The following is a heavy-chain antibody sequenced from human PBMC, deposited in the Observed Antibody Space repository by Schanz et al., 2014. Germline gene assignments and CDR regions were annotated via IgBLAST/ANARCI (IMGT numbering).Heavy chain of an antibody. J-gene: IGHJ3*02. CDR3: ARNIIATARAYDI. CDR2: INPNSGGT. V-gene: IGHV1-2*06. Sequence: QVQLVQSGAEVKKPGASVKISCKASGYTFTDYYMYWVRQAPGQGLEWMGRINPNSGGTNYAQKFQGRVTLTTDTSTSTAYMELRSLRSDDTAVYYCARNIIATARAYDIWGQGTMVTVSS. CDR1: GYTFTDYY. D-gene: IGHD6-13*01.